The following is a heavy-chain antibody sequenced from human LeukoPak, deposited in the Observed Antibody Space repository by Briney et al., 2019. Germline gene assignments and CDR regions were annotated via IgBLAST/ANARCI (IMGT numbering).Heavy chain of an antibody. V-gene: IGHV1-46*01. CDR2: IYPRDGST. CDR1: GYTFTSNY. CDR3: ARDQEGFDY. Sequence: ASVKVSCKASGYTFTSNYIHWVRQAPGQGLEWMGMIYPRDGSTSYAQKFQGRVSVTRDTSTSTVHMELSGLRSEDTAVYYCARDQEGFDYWGQGTLVTVSS. J-gene: IGHJ4*02.